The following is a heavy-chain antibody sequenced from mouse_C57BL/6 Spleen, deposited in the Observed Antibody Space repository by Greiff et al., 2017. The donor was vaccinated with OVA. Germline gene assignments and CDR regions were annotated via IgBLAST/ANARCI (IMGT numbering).Heavy chain of an antibody. Sequence: VQLQQPGAELVMPGASVKLSCKASGYTFTSYWMHWVKQRPGQGLEWIGEIDPSDSYTNYNQKFKGKSTLTVDKSSSTAYMQLSSLTSEDSAVYYCARAGGGYYLYAMDYWGQGTSVTVSS. CDR2: IDPSDSYT. V-gene: IGHV1-69*01. J-gene: IGHJ4*01. CDR1: GYTFTSYW. CDR3: ARAGGGYYLYAMDY. D-gene: IGHD2-3*01.